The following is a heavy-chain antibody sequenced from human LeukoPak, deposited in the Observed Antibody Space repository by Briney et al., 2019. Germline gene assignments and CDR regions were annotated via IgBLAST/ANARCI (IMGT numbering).Heavy chain of an antibody. J-gene: IGHJ4*02. CDR1: GGSISSYY. CDR2: IYTSGST. V-gene: IGHV4-4*07. CDR3: ARLATYYYDSRGGYFDY. D-gene: IGHD3-22*01. Sequence: SETLSLTCTVSGGSISSYYWSWIRQPAGKGLEWIGRIYTSGSTNYNPSLKSRVTMSVDTSKNQFSLKLSSVTAADTAVYYCARLATYYYDSRGGYFDYWGQGTLVTVSS.